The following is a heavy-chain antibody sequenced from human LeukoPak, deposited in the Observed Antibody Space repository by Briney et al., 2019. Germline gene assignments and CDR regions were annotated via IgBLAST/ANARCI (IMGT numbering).Heavy chain of an antibody. CDR2: INPSGGST. Sequence: ASVKVSCKASGYTFTSYYMHWVRQAPGQGLEWMGIINPSGGSTSYAQKFQGRVTITADESTSTAYMELSSLRSEDTAVYYCARGTMVRGVIDYWGQGTLVTVSS. D-gene: IGHD3-10*01. V-gene: IGHV1-46*01. J-gene: IGHJ4*02. CDR1: GYTFTSYY. CDR3: ARGTMVRGVIDY.